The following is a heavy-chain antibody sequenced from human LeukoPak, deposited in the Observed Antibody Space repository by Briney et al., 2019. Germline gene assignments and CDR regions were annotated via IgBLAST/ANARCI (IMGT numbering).Heavy chain of an antibody. V-gene: IGHV3-30*15. D-gene: IGHD6-19*01. CDR1: GFTFRSYA. Sequence: GGSLRLSCASSGFTFRSYAMHWVRQAPGKGLEWVAVISDDGSRQHYADFLEGRITISRDNSKNTVSLQMSSLRTEDTAVYFCAREQSGDGWSGFDYWGQGTLVTVSS. CDR3: AREQSGDGWSGFDY. J-gene: IGHJ4*02. CDR2: ISDDGSRQ.